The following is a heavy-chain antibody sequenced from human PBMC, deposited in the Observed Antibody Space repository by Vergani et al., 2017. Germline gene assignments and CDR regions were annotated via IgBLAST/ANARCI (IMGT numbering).Heavy chain of an antibody. CDR1: GFTFSDYY. Sequence: QVQLVESGGGLVKPGGSLRLSCAASGFTFSDYYMSWIRQAPGKGLEWVSYISSSSSYTNYADSVKGRFTISRDNAKNSLYLQMNSLRAEDTAVYYCARTDDSSGYYVFDYWGQGTLVTVSS. V-gene: IGHV3-11*06. CDR2: ISSSSSYT. CDR3: ARTDDSSGYYVFDY. J-gene: IGHJ4*02. D-gene: IGHD3-22*01.